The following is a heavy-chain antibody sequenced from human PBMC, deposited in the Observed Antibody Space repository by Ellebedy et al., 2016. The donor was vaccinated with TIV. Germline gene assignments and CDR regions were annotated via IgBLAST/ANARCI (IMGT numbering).Heavy chain of an antibody. CDR2: IYYTGST. Sequence: SETLSLXXTVSGGSISSGDYYWSWIRQPPGRGLEWIGWIYYTGSTNHNPSLKSRVTILLDTSKNQFSLKLSSVTAADTAVYYCASSPYGDYGIGYWGQGTLVTVSS. CDR1: GGSISSGDYY. V-gene: IGHV4-61*08. J-gene: IGHJ4*02. CDR3: ASSPYGDYGIGY. D-gene: IGHD4-17*01.